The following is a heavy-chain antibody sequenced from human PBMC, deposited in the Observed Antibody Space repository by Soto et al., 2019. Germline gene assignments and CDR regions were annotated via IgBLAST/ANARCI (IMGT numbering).Heavy chain of an antibody. CDR1: GFTFSSYA. CDR3: ANSPTAYWYFDL. V-gene: IGHV3-23*01. D-gene: IGHD4-17*01. CDR2: ISGSGGST. Sequence: GGSLRLSCAASGFTFSSYAMSWVRQAPGKGLEWVSAISGSGGSTYYADSVKGRFTISRDNSKNTLYLQMNSLRAEDTAVYYCANSPTAYWYFDLWGRGTLVTVSS. J-gene: IGHJ2*01.